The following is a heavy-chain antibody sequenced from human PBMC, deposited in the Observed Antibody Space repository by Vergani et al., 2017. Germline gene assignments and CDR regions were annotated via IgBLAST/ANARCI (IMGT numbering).Heavy chain of an antibody. CDR1: GFSFPGYA. CDR3: AKGGRHDYDTKRQFYYYYGVDV. D-gene: IGHD3-16*01. CDR2: VSGSSATP. Sequence: EVQLLESGGGLVQPGGSLRLSCEASGFSFPGYAMSWVRQAPGKGLEWVSSVSGSSATPYYADSVKGRFIISRDNSKNTLHLQMNSLRADDTAVYYCAKGGRHDYDTKRQFYYYYGVDVWGQGTTVTVSS. J-gene: IGHJ6*02. V-gene: IGHV3-23*01.